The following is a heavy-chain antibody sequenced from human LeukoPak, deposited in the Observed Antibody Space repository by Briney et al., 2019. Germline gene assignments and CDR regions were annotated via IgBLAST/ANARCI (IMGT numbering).Heavy chain of an antibody. V-gene: IGHV3-43D*03. CDR1: GFSFDDYA. CDR2: ITWDGGNT. D-gene: IGHD2-15*01. Sequence: GGSLRLSCAASGFSFDDYAMHWVRQAPGKGLEWVSLITWDGGNTYYADSVKGRFTISRDNSKNSLYLQMNSLRAEDTALYYCARVGRCGSCSYYYYYYYMDVWGKGTTVTVSS. J-gene: IGHJ6*03. CDR3: ARVGRCGSCSYYYYYYYMDV.